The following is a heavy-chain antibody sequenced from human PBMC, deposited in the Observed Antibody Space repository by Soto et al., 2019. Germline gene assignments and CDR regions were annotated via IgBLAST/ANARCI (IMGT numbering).Heavy chain of an antibody. CDR1: GYSFTSYW. Sequence: PGESLKISCKGSGYSFTSYWIGWVRQMPGKGLEWMGIIYPGDSDTRYSQSFQGHITISADKSISTAYLQWSSLKASDTAMYYCSSNDFWSGSSRPYYYYGMDVWGEGTTVTVSS. CDR3: SSNDFWSGSSRPYYYYGMDV. V-gene: IGHV5-51*01. J-gene: IGHJ6*04. CDR2: IYPGDSDT. D-gene: IGHD3-3*01.